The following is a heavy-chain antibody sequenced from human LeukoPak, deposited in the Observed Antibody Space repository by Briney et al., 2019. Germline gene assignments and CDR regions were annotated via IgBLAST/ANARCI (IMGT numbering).Heavy chain of an antibody. J-gene: IGHJ4*02. CDR3: ARERYFDSNYFDY. V-gene: IGHV3-74*01. CDR2: INSDGSST. CDR1: GFTFSSYW. Sequence: GGSLRLSCAASGFTFSSYWMHWVRQAPGKGLVWVSRINSDGSSTSYADSVKGRFTISRDNAKNTLYLQMNSLRAEDTAVYYCARERYFDSNYFDYWGQVTLVTVSS. D-gene: IGHD3-9*01.